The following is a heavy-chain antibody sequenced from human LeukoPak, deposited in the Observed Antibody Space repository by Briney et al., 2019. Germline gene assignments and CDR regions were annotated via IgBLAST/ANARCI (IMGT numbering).Heavy chain of an antibody. V-gene: IGHV4-39*01. CDR1: GGSISSNRYS. CDR2: IFYTGST. D-gene: IGHD3-22*01. J-gene: IGHJ4*02. CDR3: ARLDNSGYYHIDY. Sequence: SETLSLTCTVSGGSISSNRYSWGWIRQPPGKGLKWIGNIFYTGSTYYNPSLKSRVTISADTSKNQFSLKLSSVTAADTAVYYCARLDNSGYYHIDYWGQGTLISVSS.